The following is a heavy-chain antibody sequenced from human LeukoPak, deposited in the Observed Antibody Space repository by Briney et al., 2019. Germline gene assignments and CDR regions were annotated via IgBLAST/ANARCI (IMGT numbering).Heavy chain of an antibody. D-gene: IGHD6-13*01. Sequence: PGGSLRLSCAASGSMFSAYSMNWVRQAPGKGLEWVSSVSSSSSYIYYADSVEGRFTISRDNAKNSLYLQMNSLRAEDTAVYYCAYSSSWSSPNYWGQGTLVTVSS. J-gene: IGHJ4*02. V-gene: IGHV3-21*01. CDR1: GSMFSAYS. CDR3: AYSSSWSSPNY. CDR2: VSSSSSYI.